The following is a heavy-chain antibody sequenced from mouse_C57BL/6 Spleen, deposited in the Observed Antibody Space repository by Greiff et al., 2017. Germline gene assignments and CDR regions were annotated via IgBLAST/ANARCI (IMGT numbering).Heavy chain of an antibody. CDR3: ARYWDAYFDY. D-gene: IGHD4-1*01. Sequence: EVKLVESGGGLVKPGGSLKLSCAASGFTFSDYGMHWVRQAPEKGLEWVAYISSGSSTIYYADTVKGRFTISRDNAKNTQFLQMTSLRSEDTAMYYCARYWDAYFDYWGQGTTLTVSS. J-gene: IGHJ2*01. V-gene: IGHV5-17*01. CDR1: GFTFSDYG. CDR2: ISSGSSTI.